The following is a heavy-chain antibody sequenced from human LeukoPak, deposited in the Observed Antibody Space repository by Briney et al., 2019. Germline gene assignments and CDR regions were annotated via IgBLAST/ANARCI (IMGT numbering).Heavy chain of an antibody. CDR3: ATPPSLVPAAIPGAFDI. Sequence: ASVKISCKASGYTFTDYYMHWVQQAPGKGLEWMGRVDPEDGETIYAEKFQGRVTITADTSTDTAYMELSSLRSEDTAVYYCATPPSLVPAAIPGAFDIWGQGTMVTVSS. CDR2: VDPEDGET. D-gene: IGHD2-2*02. CDR1: GYTFTDYY. V-gene: IGHV1-69-2*01. J-gene: IGHJ3*02.